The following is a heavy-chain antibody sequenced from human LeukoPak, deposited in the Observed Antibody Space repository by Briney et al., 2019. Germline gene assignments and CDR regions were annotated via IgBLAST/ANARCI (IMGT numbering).Heavy chain of an antibody. CDR2: ISYDGNNK. CDR1: GFTFSSYA. CDR3: ARPTPSFSSGWYNPYFDY. D-gene: IGHD6-19*01. V-gene: IGHV3-30*04. J-gene: IGHJ4*02. Sequence: PGRSLRLSCAASGFTFSSYAMHWVRQAPGKGLDWVAVISYDGNNKYYADSVKGRFTISRDNSKNTLYLQMNSLRAEDTAVYYCARPTPSFSSGWYNPYFDYWGQGTLATVSS.